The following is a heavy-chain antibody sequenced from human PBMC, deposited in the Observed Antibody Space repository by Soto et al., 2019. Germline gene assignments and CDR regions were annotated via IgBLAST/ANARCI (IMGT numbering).Heavy chain of an antibody. CDR2: ISGDSGNT. J-gene: IGHJ4*01. CDR1: GYMFTKSA. D-gene: IGHD6-19*01. V-gene: IGHV1-3*01. CDR3: ARDGVAAGNINFDY. Sequence: KVSCKASGYMFTKSAMHWVRQAPGQRLEWMGWISGDSGNTKYSPKLQDRVTITRDTSASTAYMELSSLRSEDTALYYCARDGVAAGNINFDYWGQGTRVTVSS.